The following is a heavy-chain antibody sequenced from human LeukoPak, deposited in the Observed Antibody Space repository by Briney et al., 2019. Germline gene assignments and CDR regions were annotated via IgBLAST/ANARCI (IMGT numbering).Heavy chain of an antibody. Sequence: SETLSLTCTVSGGSISSYYWSWIWQPQGKGLGLIGYIYYSGSTNYNPSLKSRATISVDTSKNQFSLKLSSVTAADTAVYYCAREAATRYYYYGMDLWGQGTTVTVSS. D-gene: IGHD2-15*01. CDR3: AREAATRYYYYGMDL. J-gene: IGHJ6*02. V-gene: IGHV4-59*01. CDR1: GGSISSYY. CDR2: IYYSGST.